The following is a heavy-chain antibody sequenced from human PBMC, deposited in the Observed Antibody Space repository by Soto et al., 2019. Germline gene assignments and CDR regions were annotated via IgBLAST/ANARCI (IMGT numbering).Heavy chain of an antibody. V-gene: IGHV1-18*01. D-gene: IGHD2-8*01. CDR2: ISAYNGNT. CDR3: ARDGRHAAAEDKYARSDP. Sequence: QVQLVQSGAEVKKPGASVKVSCKASGYTFTSYGISWVRQAPGQGLEWMGWISAYNGNTNYAQKLQGRVTMTTDTSTRTACVELRSLGSDDTAVYYCARDGRHAAAEDKYARSDPWGKGTLVTFS. J-gene: IGHJ5*02. CDR1: GYTFTSYG.